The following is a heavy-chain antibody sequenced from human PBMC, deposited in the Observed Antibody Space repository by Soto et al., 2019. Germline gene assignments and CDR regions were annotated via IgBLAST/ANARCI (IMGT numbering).Heavy chain of an antibody. CDR3: AGDFGGYYRNYYYYGMDV. D-gene: IGHD3-3*01. Sequence: GGSLRLSCAASGFTFSSYSMNWVRQAPGKGLEWVSYISSSSSTIYYADSVKGRFTISRDNAKNSLYLQMNSLRDEDTAVYYCAGDFGGYYRNYYYYGMDVWGQGTTVTVSS. CDR1: GFTFSSYS. V-gene: IGHV3-48*02. CDR2: ISSSSSTI. J-gene: IGHJ6*02.